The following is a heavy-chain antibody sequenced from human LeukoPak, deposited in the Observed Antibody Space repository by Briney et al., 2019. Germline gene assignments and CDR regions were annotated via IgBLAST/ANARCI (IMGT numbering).Heavy chain of an antibody. V-gene: IGHV3-23*01. J-gene: IGHJ4*02. D-gene: IGHD3-22*01. CDR3: AKDRYDSSGYYYYFKY. CDR2: ISGSGFST. CDR1: PFTFRKYT. Sequence: GGTLRLSCAASPFTFRKYTMRWVRQAPGKGLEWVSGISGSGFSTNYADSVKGRFTISRDNSKNTLYLQMNSLRAEDTAVYYCAKDRYDSSGYYYYFKYWGQGTLVTVSS.